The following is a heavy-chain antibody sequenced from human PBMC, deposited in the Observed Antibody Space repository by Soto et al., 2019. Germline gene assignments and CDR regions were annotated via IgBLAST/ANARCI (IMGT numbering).Heavy chain of an antibody. CDR2: GSYSGTT. J-gene: IGHJ4*02. Sequence: SETLSLTCTVSGVSVSSGSFYWAWIRQPPGKGLEWIGFGSYSGTTNYKPSLKSRVTISVDTSRSQISLKVSSLTAADTAVYYCARGATVTQYDYWGQGTLVT. CDR3: ARGATVTQYDY. CDR1: GVSVSSGSFY. V-gene: IGHV4-61*01. D-gene: IGHD4-17*01.